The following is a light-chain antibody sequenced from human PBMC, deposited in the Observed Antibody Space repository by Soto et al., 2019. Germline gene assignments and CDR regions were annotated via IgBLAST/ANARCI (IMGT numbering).Light chain of an antibody. CDR2: GAF. CDR1: QSVTNNC. Sequence: EIVLTQSPGTLSLSPGEGATLSCRASQSVTNNCLAWFHQKPGQAPRLLIYGAFSRATSTPDRFGGSGSGTDFTLTISRLAHEEFAMYYCQQYGSSPGTFGQGTKVEVK. J-gene: IGKJ1*01. V-gene: IGKV3-20*01. CDR3: QQYGSSPGT.